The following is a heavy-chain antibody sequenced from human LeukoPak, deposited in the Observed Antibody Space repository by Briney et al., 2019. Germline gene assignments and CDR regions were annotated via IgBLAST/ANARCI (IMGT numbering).Heavy chain of an antibody. J-gene: IGHJ5*02. CDR3: ARGGWSTSLNWFDP. V-gene: IGHV1-2*02. D-gene: IGHD2-2*01. Sequence: GASVKVSCKASGYTFTGYYMHWVRQAPGQGLEWMGWINPNSGGTNYAQKFQGRVTMTRDTSISTAYMELSRLRSDDAAVYYCARGGWSTSLNWFDPWGQGTLVTVSS. CDR2: INPNSGGT. CDR1: GYTFTGYY.